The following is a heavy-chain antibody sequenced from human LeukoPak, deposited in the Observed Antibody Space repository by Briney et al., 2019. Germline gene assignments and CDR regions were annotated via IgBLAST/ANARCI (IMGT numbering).Heavy chain of an antibody. J-gene: IGHJ1*01. Sequence: GGSLRLSCAASGFTFSSYAMSWVRQAPGKGLEWVSLIGGGGVSIFYADSVRGRFTISRDNSKKTLYLQMYSLRAEDTAVYYCARDLHGRYFHNWGQGTLVTVSS. CDR2: IGGGGVSI. V-gene: IGHV3-23*01. CDR3: ARDLHGRYFHN. CDR1: GFTFSSYA.